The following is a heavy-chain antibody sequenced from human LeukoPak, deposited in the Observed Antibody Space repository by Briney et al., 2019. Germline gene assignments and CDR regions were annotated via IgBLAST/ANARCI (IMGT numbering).Heavy chain of an antibody. Sequence: PGGSLRLSCAASGFTFSSYWMSWVRQAPGKGLEWVANIKQDGSEKYYVDSVKGRFTISRDNAKNSLYLQMNSLRAEDTAVYYCATLYGVSGDYYFDYWGQGTLVTVSS. CDR1: GFTFSSYW. J-gene: IGHJ4*02. CDR3: ATLYGVSGDYYFDY. V-gene: IGHV3-7*01. D-gene: IGHD4-17*01. CDR2: IKQDGSEK.